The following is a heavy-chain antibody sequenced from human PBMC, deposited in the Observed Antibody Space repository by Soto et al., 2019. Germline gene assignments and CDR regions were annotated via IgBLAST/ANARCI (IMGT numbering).Heavy chain of an antibody. D-gene: IGHD3-22*01. CDR3: ARGGYYDTSGYYSTSYYFDY. Sequence: QVQLVESGGGVVQPGRSLRLSCEASGFTFSSCGMHWVRQAPGKGLEWVAVIWYGGSNKFYADSVKGRFTISRDNSKNTLYLQMNSLRAEDTSVYHCARGGYYDTSGYYSTSYYFDYWGQGTLVTVSS. V-gene: IGHV3-33*01. CDR2: IWYGGSNK. CDR1: GFTFSSCG. J-gene: IGHJ4*02.